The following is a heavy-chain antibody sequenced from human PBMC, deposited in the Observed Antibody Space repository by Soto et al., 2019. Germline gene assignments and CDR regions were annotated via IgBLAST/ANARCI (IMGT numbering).Heavy chain of an antibody. CDR3: ASGYDYYYGMDV. Sequence: SVKVSCKASGGTFSSYAISWVRQAPGQGLEWMGGIIPIFGTANYAQKFQGRVTITADESTSTAYMELGSLRSEDTAVYYCASGYDYYYGMDVWGQGTTVTVSS. J-gene: IGHJ6*02. CDR1: GGTFSSYA. V-gene: IGHV1-69*13. CDR2: IIPIFGTA.